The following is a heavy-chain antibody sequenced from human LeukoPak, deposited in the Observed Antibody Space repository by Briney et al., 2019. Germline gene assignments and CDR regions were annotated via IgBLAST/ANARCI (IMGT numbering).Heavy chain of an antibody. D-gene: IGHD5-24*01. CDR1: GGTFSSYA. Sequence: ASVKASCKASGGTFSSYAISWVRQAPGQGLEWMGRIIPIFGIANYAQKFQGRVTITADKSTSTAYMELSSLRSEDTAVYYCAREAEMATTAYYYYYYGMDVWGQGTTVTVSS. CDR2: IIPIFGIA. CDR3: AREAEMATTAYYYYYYGMDV. V-gene: IGHV1-69*04. J-gene: IGHJ6*02.